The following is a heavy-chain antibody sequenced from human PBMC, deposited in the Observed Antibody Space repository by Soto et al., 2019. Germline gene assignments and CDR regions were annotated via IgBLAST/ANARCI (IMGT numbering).Heavy chain of an antibody. CDR1: GDTFTSSG. D-gene: IGHD6-6*01. CDR2: ISAYNGNT. V-gene: IGHV1-18*01. CDR3: TKVGSDRPGQSLQYCDF. J-gene: IGHJ4*02. Sequence: ASVKVSCKASGDTFTSSGISWVRQAAGQGLEWMRWISAYNGNTNYAQKLQGRVTMTTDTSPSGVYIEARPLRSHATALYYCTKVGSDRPGQSLQYCDFCGQGTLVTVSS.